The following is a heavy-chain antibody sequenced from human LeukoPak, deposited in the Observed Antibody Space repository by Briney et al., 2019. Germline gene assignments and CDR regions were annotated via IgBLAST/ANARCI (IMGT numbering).Heavy chain of an antibody. D-gene: IGHD3-16*02. J-gene: IGHJ3*02. CDR2: IRSKAYGGTT. Sequence: GGSLRLSCTASGFTFCDYAMSWVRQAPGKAREWVVYIRSKAYGGTTEYAASVKGRFTISRDDSKSIAYLQMNRLKTEDTAVYYCTRAGQYDYVWGSYPVAFDIWGQGTMVTVSS. CDR3: TRAGQYDYVWGSYPVAFDI. CDR1: GFTFCDYA. V-gene: IGHV3-49*04.